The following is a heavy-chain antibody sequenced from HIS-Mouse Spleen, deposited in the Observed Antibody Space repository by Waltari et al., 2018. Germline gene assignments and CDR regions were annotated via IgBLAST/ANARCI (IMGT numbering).Heavy chain of an antibody. CDR3: ARGLVAAGIFDY. J-gene: IGHJ4*02. Sequence: QVQLQESGPGLVKPSETLSLTCTVSGGSISSYYCSWIRQPPGKGLEWIGYIYYSGSTNSNPSLKSRITISVDTSKNQFSLKLSSVTAADTAVYYCARGLVAAGIFDYWGQGTLVTVSS. V-gene: IGHV4-59*01. CDR1: GGSISSYY. D-gene: IGHD1-26*01. CDR2: IYYSGST.